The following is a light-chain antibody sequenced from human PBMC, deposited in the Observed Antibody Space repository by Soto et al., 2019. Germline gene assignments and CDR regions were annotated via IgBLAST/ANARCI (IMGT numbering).Light chain of an antibody. CDR2: TNN. CDR1: SSNIGSNT. CDR3: AAWDESLNGYV. Sequence: QSALTQPPSASGTPGQRVTISCSGSSSNIGSNTVNWYQQLPGTAPKLLIYTNNQRPSGVPDRFSGSKSGTSASLAISWLQSEDEADSYCAAWDESLNGYVFGTGTKVTV. V-gene: IGLV1-44*01. J-gene: IGLJ1*01.